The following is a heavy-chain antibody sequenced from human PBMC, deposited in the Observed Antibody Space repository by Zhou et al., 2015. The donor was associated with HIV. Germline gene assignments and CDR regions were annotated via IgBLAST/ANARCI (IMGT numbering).Heavy chain of an antibody. CDR2: IIPIFGTA. Sequence: QVQLVQSGAEVKKPGSSVKVSCKASGGTFSSYAISWVRQAPGQGLEWMGGIIPIFGTANYAQKFQGRVTITADKSTSTAYMELSSLRSEDTAVYYCARDRVAVAGGYYYYGMDVWGQGTTVTVSS. V-gene: IGHV1-69*06. CDR3: ARDRVAVAGGYYYYGMDV. D-gene: IGHD6-19*01. CDR1: GGTFSSYA. J-gene: IGHJ6*02.